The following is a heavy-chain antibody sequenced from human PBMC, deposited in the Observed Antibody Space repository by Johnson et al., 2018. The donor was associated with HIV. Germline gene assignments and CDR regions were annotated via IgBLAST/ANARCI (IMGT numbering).Heavy chain of an antibody. J-gene: IGHJ3*02. D-gene: IGHD6-19*01. CDR3: AKELALYSSGYGGDAFDI. CDR1: NFTFKDYY. Sequence: QVLLVESGGDLIKPGGSLRLSCAASNFTFKDYYMNWIRQAPGKGLEWGAVIWYDGSNKYYADSVKGRFTISRDNSKNTLYLQMNSLRAEDTAVYYCAKELALYSSGYGGDAFDIWGQGTMVTVSS. CDR2: IWYDGSNK. V-gene: IGHV3-30*02.